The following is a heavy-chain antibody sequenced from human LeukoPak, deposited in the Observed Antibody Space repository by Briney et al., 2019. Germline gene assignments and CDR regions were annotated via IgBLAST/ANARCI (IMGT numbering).Heavy chain of an antibody. CDR3: ARGQGSPYYYDSSGYSLGSKYFDY. J-gene: IGHJ4*02. CDR2: INHSGST. D-gene: IGHD3-22*01. Sequence: SETLSLTCAVYGGSFSGYYWSWIRQPPGKGLEWIGEINHSGSTNYNPSLKSRVTISVDTSKNQFSLKLSSVTAADTAVYYCARGQGSPYYYDSSGYSLGSKYFDYWGQGTLVTVSS. CDR1: GGSFSGYY. V-gene: IGHV4-34*01.